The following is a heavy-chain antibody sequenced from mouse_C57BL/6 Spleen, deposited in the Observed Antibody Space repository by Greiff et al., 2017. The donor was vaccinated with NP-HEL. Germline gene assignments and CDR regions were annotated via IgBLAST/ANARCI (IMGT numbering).Heavy chain of an antibody. Sequence: EVQLVESGGGLVQPGGSMKLSCAASGFTFSDAWMGWVRQSPEKGLEWVAEIRNKANNHATYYAESVKGRFTISRDDSKSSVYLQMNSLRAEDTGIYYCTRFYYYGRYFDVWGTGTTVTVSS. D-gene: IGHD1-1*01. V-gene: IGHV6-6*01. J-gene: IGHJ1*03. CDR3: TRFYYYGRYFDV. CDR1: GFTFSDAW. CDR2: IRNKANNHAT.